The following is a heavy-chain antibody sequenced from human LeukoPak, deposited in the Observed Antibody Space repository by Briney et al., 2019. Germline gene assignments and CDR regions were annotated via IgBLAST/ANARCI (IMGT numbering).Heavy chain of an antibody. J-gene: IGHJ3*02. CDR2: IHYSGSSNYNPSSVNT. CDR3: ARVTGEYSSSWYRAFDI. V-gene: IGHV4-59*01. D-gene: IGHD6-13*01. Sequence: SETLSLTCTVSGVSTTTYYWSWIRQPPGKGLEWIGYIHYSGSSNYNPSSVNTNYNPSLKSRVTISLDTSKNQFSLKLTSVTAADTAIYYCARVTGEYSSSWYRAFDIWGQGTMVTVSS. CDR1: GVSTTTYY.